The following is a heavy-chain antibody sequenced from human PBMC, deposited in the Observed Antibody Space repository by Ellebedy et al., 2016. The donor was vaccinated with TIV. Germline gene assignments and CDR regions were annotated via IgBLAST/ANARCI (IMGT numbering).Heavy chain of an antibody. CDR1: GYTFSSYG. CDR2: ISAYNGDT. CDR3: ARGFYEKFDP. D-gene: IGHD2/OR15-2a*01. Sequence: ASVKVSCKASGYTFSSYGISWVRQAPGQGLEWMGWISAYNGDTNYAQKFQGRVTMTTDTFASTAYLELRSLRSDDTAVYYCARGFYEKFDPWGQGTLVAVSS. V-gene: IGHV1-18*04. J-gene: IGHJ5*02.